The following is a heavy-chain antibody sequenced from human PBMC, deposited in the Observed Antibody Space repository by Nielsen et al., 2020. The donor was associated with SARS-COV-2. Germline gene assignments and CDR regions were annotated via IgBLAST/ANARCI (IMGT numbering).Heavy chain of an antibody. D-gene: IGHD3-22*01. CDR1: GGTFSSYA. CDR3: ASRANYYDSSGYLPDY. J-gene: IGHJ4*02. Sequence: SVKVSCKASGGTFSSYAISWVRQAPGQGLEWMGRIIPILGIANYAQKFQGRVTITADKSTSTAYMELSSLRSEDTAVYYCASRANYYDSSGYLPDYWGQGTRVTVSS. V-gene: IGHV1-69*04. CDR2: IIPILGIA.